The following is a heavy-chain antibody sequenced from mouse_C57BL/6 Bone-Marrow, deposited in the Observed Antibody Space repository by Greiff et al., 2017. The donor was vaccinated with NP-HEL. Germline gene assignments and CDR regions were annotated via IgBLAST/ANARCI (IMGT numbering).Heavy chain of an antibody. CDR2: ISDGGSYT. Sequence: EVKVVESGGGLVKPGGSLKLSCAASGFTFSSYAMSWVRQTPEKRLEWVATISDGGSYTYYPDNVKGRFTISRDNAKNNLYLQMSHLKSEDTAMYYCARTPNYYGSRGYFDYWGQGTTLTVSS. J-gene: IGHJ2*01. CDR1: GFTFSSYA. CDR3: ARTPNYYGSRGYFDY. V-gene: IGHV5-4*03. D-gene: IGHD1-1*01.